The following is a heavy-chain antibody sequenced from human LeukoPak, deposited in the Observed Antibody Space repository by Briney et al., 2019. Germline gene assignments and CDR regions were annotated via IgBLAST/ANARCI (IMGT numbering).Heavy chain of an antibody. CDR3: ARGHSSGWFPGVYHNYMDV. J-gene: IGHJ6*03. Sequence: SETLSLTCTVSGGSISSYYWSWIRQPPGRGLEWIGHIYDSGSTNYNPSLKSRVTISADTSKNQFSLKLTSVTAADTAIYYCARGHSSGWFPGVYHNYMDVWGKGTTVTVSS. V-gene: IGHV4-59*01. D-gene: IGHD6-19*01. CDR1: GGSISSYY. CDR2: IYDSGST.